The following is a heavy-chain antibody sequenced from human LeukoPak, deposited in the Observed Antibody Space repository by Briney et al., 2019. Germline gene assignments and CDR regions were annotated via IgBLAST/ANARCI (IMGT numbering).Heavy chain of an antibody. D-gene: IGHD5-18*01. Sequence: SETLSLTCTVSGGSISSYYWSWIRQPPGEGLEWIGYIYYSGSTNYNPSLKSRVTISVDTSKNQFSLKLSSVTAADTAVYYCARRERGYSYDPDWFDPWGQGTLVTVSS. J-gene: IGHJ5*02. CDR3: ARRERGYSYDPDWFDP. CDR2: IYYSGST. V-gene: IGHV4-59*12. CDR1: GGSISSYY.